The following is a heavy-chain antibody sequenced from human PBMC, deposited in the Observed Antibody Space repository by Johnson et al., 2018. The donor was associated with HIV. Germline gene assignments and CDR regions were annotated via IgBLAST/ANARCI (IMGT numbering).Heavy chain of an antibody. Sequence: QVQLVESGGGVVQPGRSLRLSCAASGFTFSSYAMHWVRQAPGKGLEWVAVLSYDGSKEYYVDSVKGRFSISRDNAKNSLYLQMNSLRAEDTAVYYCARGHWAFDIWGQGTMVTVSS. CDR3: ARGHWAFDI. CDR1: GFTFSSYA. V-gene: IGHV3-30-3*01. J-gene: IGHJ3*02. CDR2: LSYDGSKE. D-gene: IGHD1-1*01.